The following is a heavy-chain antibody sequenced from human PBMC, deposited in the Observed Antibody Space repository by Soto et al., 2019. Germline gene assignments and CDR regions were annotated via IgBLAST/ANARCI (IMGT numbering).Heavy chain of an antibody. J-gene: IGHJ6*02. CDR3: ARDPDLYGMDV. CDR2: ISYDGSNK. V-gene: IGHV3-30-3*01. Sequence: GGSLRLSCAASGFTFSIYAMHWVRHAPGKGLEWVAVISYDGSNKYYADSVKGRFTISRDNSKNTLYLQMNSLRAEDTAVYYCARDPDLYGMDVWGQGTTVTVSS. CDR1: GFTFSIYA.